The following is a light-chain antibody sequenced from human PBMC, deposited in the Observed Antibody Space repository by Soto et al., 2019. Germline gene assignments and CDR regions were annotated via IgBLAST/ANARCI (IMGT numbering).Light chain of an antibody. CDR2: ATS. Sequence: DIQLTQSPSSLSASVGDSVTITCRTSVRMSTYLNWYQQKPGKAPKLLIYATSTLQSGAPSRFSGSGSGTDFTLTISSLQPEDFATYYCQQSYDTPRTFGQGTKVDIK. J-gene: IGKJ1*01. CDR1: VRMSTY. CDR3: QQSYDTPRT. V-gene: IGKV1-39*01.